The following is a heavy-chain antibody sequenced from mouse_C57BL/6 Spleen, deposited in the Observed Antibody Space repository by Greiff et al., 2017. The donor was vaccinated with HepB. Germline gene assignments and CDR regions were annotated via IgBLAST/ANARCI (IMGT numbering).Heavy chain of an antibody. J-gene: IGHJ2*01. CDR2: IWSGGST. D-gene: IGHD1-1*01. CDR3: ARTPITTVVEGDYFDY. CDR1: GFSLTSYG. Sequence: VKLVESGPGLVQPSQSLSITCTVSGFSLTSYGVHWVRQSPGKGLEWLGVIWSGGSTDYNAAFISRLSISKDNSKSQVFFKMNSLQADDTAIYYCARTPITTVVEGDYFDYWGQGTTLTVSS. V-gene: IGHV2-2*01.